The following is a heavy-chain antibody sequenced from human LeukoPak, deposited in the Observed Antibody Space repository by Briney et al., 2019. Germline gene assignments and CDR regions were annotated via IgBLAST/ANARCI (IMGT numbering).Heavy chain of an antibody. V-gene: IGHV4-59*01. J-gene: IGHJ4*02. CDR1: GGSISSYY. Sequence: PSETLSLTCTVSGGSISSYYWSWIRQPPGKGLEWIGYIYYSGSTNYNPSLKSRVTISVDTSKNLFSLKLSSVTAADTAVYYCAREPGSGWSGPFDYWGQGTLVTVSS. CDR3: AREPGSGWSGPFDY. D-gene: IGHD6-19*01. CDR2: IYYSGST.